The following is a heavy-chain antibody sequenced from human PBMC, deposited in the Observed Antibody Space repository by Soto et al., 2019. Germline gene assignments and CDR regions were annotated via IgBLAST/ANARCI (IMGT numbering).Heavy chain of an antibody. CDR3: ARAFWSGYYLFDY. D-gene: IGHD3-3*01. CDR1: GFTFSSYR. Sequence: GGSLRLCCAACGFTFSSYRMHWVRQGPGKGLVWVSRINSDGSSTSYADSVKGRFTISRDNAKNTLYLQMNSLRAEDTAVYYCARAFWSGYYLFDYWGQGTLVTVSS. V-gene: IGHV3-74*01. CDR2: INSDGSST. J-gene: IGHJ4*02.